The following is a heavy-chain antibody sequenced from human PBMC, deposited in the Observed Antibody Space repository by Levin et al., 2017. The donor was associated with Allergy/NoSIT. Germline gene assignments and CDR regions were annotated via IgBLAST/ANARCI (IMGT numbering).Heavy chain of an antibody. V-gene: IGHV4-59*01. CDR3: AREGDGYNFDY. CDR2: IYYSGST. CDR1: GGSISSYY. D-gene: IGHD5-24*01. J-gene: IGHJ4*02. Sequence: SPTLSLTCTVSGGSISSYYWSWIRQPPGKGLEWIGYIYYSGSTNYNPSLKSRVTISVDTSKNQFSLKLSSVTAADTAVYYCAREGDGYNFDYWGQGTLVTVSS.